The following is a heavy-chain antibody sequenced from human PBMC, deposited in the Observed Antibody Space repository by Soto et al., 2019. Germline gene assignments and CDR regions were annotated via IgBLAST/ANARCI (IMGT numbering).Heavy chain of an antibody. CDR3: ARGWAPSIVATYNRNYFDY. CDR1: GGSFSGYY. D-gene: IGHD5-12*01. J-gene: IGHJ4*02. Sequence: QVQLQQWGAGLLKPSETLSLTCAVYGGSFSGYYWSWIRQPPGKGLEWIGEINHSGSTNYKPSLKSRVTIAVDTSKNQFSLKLSSVTAADTAVYYCARGWAPSIVATYNRNYFDYWGQGTLVTVSS. V-gene: IGHV4-34*01. CDR2: INHSGST.